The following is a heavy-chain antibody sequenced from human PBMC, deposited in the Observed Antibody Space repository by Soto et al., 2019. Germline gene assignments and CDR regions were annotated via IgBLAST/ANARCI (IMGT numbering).Heavy chain of an antibody. CDR3: ATDGGYPPKYYYYGMDV. V-gene: IGHV1-24*01. J-gene: IGHJ6*02. CDR2: FDPEDGET. Sequence: ASVKVSFKVSGYTLTELSMHWVRQAPGKGLEWMGGFDPEDGETIYAQKFQGRVTMTEDASTDTAYMELSSLRSEDTAVYYCATDGGYPPKYYYYGMDVWGQGTTVTVSS. D-gene: IGHD2-15*01. CDR1: GYTLTELS.